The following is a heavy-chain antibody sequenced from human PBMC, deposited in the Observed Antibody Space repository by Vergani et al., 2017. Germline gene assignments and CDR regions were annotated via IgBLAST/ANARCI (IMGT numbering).Heavy chain of an antibody. Sequence: EVQLVESGGGLVKPGGSLRLSCAASGFTFSSYSMNWVRQAPGKGLEWVSSISSSSSYIYYADSVKGRFTISRDNAKNSLYLQMNSLRAEDTAVYYCARPMGATPTYYYGMDVLGQGTTVTVSS. D-gene: IGHD1-26*01. CDR1: GFTFSSYS. CDR3: ARPMGATPTYYYGMDV. J-gene: IGHJ6*02. V-gene: IGHV3-21*01. CDR2: ISSSSSYI.